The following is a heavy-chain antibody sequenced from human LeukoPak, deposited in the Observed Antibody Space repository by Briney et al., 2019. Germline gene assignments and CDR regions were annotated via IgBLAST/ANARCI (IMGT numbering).Heavy chain of an antibody. Sequence: PGGSQRLSCAASGFTFSDYYMSWIRQAPGKGLEWVSYISSSGSTIYYADSVKGRFTISRDNAKNSLYLQMNSLRAEDTAVYYCARSGDTTMVIYYFYMDVWGKGTTVTVSS. D-gene: IGHD5-18*01. J-gene: IGHJ6*03. V-gene: IGHV3-11*04. CDR1: GFTFSDYY. CDR2: ISSSGSTI. CDR3: ARSGDTTMVIYYFYMDV.